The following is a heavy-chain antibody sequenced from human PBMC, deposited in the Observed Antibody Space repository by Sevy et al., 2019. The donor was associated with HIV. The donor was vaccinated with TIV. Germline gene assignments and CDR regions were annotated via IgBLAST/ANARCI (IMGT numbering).Heavy chain of an antibody. D-gene: IGHD1-26*01. CDR2: IYPGDSDT. CDR1: GYSFTSYW. Sequence: GESLKISCKGSGYSFTSYWIGWVRQMPGKGLEWMGNIYPGDSDTRYSPAFQGQVTISADKSISTAYLQWSSLKASDTAMYYCARHNAVGATPVDPWGQGTLVTVSS. J-gene: IGHJ5*02. V-gene: IGHV5-51*01. CDR3: ARHNAVGATPVDP.